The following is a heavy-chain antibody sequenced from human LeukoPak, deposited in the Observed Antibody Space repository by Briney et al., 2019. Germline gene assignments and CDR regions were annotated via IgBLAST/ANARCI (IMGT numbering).Heavy chain of an antibody. CDR1: GFTVSSNY. CDR3: ARTYCSGGTCSGADH. Sequence: TGGSLRLSCAASGFTVSSNYMSWVRQAPGKVLEWVAVISYNATKRYYTHSGKDRFTISTHHRRDTLLLQMDGVKAEHTCVYYCARTYCSGGTCSGADHWGQGTVVTVS. J-gene: IGHJ5*02. D-gene: IGHD2-15*01. V-gene: IGHV3-30*03. CDR2: ISYNATKR.